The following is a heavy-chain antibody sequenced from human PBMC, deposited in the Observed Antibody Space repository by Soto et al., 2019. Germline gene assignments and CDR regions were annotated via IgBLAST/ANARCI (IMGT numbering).Heavy chain of an antibody. CDR2: IYHSGST. J-gene: IGHJ4*02. CDR3: ARSSGYSSSRFDY. V-gene: IGHV4-4*02. D-gene: IGHD6-13*01. CDR1: GDSIITKNW. Sequence: SETLSLSNTVSGDSIITKNWWRWVRQPPGKGLEWIGEIYHSGSTNYNPSLKSRVTISVDKSKNQFSVKLTSVTAADTAVYYCARSSGYSSSRFDYWGQG.